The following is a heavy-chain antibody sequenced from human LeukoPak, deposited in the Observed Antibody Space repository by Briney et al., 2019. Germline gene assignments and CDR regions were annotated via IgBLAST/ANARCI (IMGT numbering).Heavy chain of an antibody. J-gene: IGHJ6*03. Sequence: GGSLRLSCTASGFTFGDYAMSWVRQAPGKGLEWVGFIRSKAYGGTTEYAASVKGRFTISRDDSKSIAYLQMNSLKTEDTAVYYCTRGWELPPEGYYYMDVWGKGTTVTVSS. V-gene: IGHV3-49*04. D-gene: IGHD1-26*01. CDR1: GFTFGDYA. CDR2: IRSKAYGGTT. CDR3: TRGWELPPEGYYYMDV.